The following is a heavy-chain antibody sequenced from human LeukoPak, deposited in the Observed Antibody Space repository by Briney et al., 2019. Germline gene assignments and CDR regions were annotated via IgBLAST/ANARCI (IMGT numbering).Heavy chain of an antibody. CDR1: GYTFTSYA. J-gene: IGHJ6*02. Sequence: GASVKVSCKASGYTFTSYAMNWVLQAPGQGREWLGWINTITGNPKYAQGFAGRFVFSLDTSVSTAYLQISSLKAEDTGVYYCARAHYYDSSGYYTSAHYGMDVWGQGTTVTVSS. V-gene: IGHV7-4-1*02. CDR2: INTITGNP. D-gene: IGHD3-22*01. CDR3: ARAHYYDSSGYYTSAHYGMDV.